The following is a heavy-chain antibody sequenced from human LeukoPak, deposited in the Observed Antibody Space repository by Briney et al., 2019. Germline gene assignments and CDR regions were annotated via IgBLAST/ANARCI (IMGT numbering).Heavy chain of an antibody. D-gene: IGHD3-16*01. CDR3: TTPGGSGQGYFDY. V-gene: IGHV3-15*01. J-gene: IGHJ4*02. Sequence: GGSLRLSCVASGFAFANAWMTWVRQAPGKGLEWLGRIKSKTDGGTIDYAAPVGGRFTIARDDSKNTLYLQMNSLKSEDTAVYYCTTPGGSGQGYFDYWGQGTLVTVSS. CDR2: IKSKTDGGTI. CDR1: GFAFANAW.